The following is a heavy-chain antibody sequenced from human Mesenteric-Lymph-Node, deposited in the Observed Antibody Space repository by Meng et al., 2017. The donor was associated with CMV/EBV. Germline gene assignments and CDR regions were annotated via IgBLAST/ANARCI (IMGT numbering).Heavy chain of an antibody. Sequence: GGSLRLSCAASGFTFSDYYMSWIRQAPGKGLEWVSYISSSGSTIYYADSVKGRFTISRDNAKNSLYLQMNSLRAEDTAVYYCTTEYYYGSGSHPPFDYWGQGTLVTVSS. CDR2: ISSSGSTI. D-gene: IGHD3-10*01. CDR1: GFTFSDYY. CDR3: TTEYYYGSGSHPPFDY. V-gene: IGHV3-11*01. J-gene: IGHJ4*02.